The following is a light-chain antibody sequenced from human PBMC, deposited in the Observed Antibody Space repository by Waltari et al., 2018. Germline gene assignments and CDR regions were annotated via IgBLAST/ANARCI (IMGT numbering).Light chain of an antibody. CDR1: KLGGKF. CDR3: QAWDSNTVI. CDR2: QHN. V-gene: IGLV3-1*01. J-gene: IGLJ2*01. Sequence: SYELTQPPSVYVSPGQTASITCSGDKLGGKFASWYQLRAGQSPVLVISQHNQRPSGIPDRFSASYSGNTATLTISGTQAMDEADYSCQAWDSNTVIFGGGTKLSVL.